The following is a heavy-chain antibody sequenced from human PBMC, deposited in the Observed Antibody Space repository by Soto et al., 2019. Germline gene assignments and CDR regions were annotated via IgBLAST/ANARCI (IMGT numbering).Heavy chain of an antibody. CDR3: ATGMISSWFYFDY. Sequence: GASVKVSCKASGYTFTSYDINWVRQATGQGLEWMGWMNPNSGNTGYAQKFQGRVTMTRNTSISAAYMELSSLRSEDTAVYYCATGMISSWFYFDYWGQGTLVTVSS. CDR2: MNPNSGNT. V-gene: IGHV1-8*01. J-gene: IGHJ4*02. CDR1: GYTFTSYD. D-gene: IGHD6-13*01.